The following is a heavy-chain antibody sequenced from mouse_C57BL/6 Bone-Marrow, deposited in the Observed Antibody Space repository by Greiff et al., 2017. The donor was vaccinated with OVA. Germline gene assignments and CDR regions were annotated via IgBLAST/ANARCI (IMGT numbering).Heavy chain of an antibody. D-gene: IGHD2-4*01. CDR2: ISDGGSYT. J-gene: IGHJ3*01. CDR3: ARASIYYDYDGFAY. Sequence: DVKLVESGGGLVKPGGSLKLSCAASGFTFSSYAMSWVRQTPEKRLEWVATISDGGSYTYYPDNVKGRFTISRDNAKNNLYLQMSHLKSEDTAMYYCARASIYYDYDGFAYWGHGTLVTVSA. CDR1: GFTFSSYA. V-gene: IGHV5-4*03.